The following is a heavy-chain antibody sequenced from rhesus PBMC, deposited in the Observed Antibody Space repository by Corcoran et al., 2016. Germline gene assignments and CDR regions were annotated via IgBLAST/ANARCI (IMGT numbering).Heavy chain of an antibody. Sequence: EVQLVETGGGLVQPGGSLKLSCAASGFTFSSYGMSWVRQAPGKGLEWVSAINSGGGSTYYADSVNGRITISRDNSNNTLSLQMNSLRAEDTAVYYCAKNTNFWTGYYFDYWGQGVLVTVSS. J-gene: IGHJ4*01. V-gene: IGHV3S5*01. D-gene: IGHD3-3*01. CDR2: INSGGGST. CDR1: GFTFSSYG. CDR3: AKNTNFWTGYYFDY.